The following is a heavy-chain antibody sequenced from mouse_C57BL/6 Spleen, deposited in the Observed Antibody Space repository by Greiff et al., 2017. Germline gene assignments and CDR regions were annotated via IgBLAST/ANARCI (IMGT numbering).Heavy chain of an antibody. CDR2: IYPGDGDT. CDR1: GYAFSSYW. D-gene: IGHD4-1*01. J-gene: IGHJ3*01. V-gene: IGHV1-80*01. CDR3: PRCGGTGTWFAY. Sequence: QVQLQQSGAELVKPGASVKISCKASGYAFSSYWMNWVKQRPGKGLEWIGQIYPGDGDTNYNGKFKGKATLTADKYSSTAYMQLRSLTSEDSAVYFCPRCGGTGTWFAYWGRGALVTVTA.